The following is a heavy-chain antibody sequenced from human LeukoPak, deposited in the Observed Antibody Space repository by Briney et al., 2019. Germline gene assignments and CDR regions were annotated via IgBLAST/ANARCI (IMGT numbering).Heavy chain of an antibody. V-gene: IGHV4-39*07. Sequence: SETLSLTCTVSGGSISSSSYYWGWIRQPPGKGLEWIGSIYYSGSTYYNPSLKSRVTISVDTSKNQFSLKLSSVTAADTAVYYCAKDPRDYYDSSGYYPYYFDYWGQGTLVTVSS. CDR3: AKDPRDYYDSSGYYPYYFDY. D-gene: IGHD3-22*01. J-gene: IGHJ4*02. CDR2: IYYSGST. CDR1: GGSISSSSYY.